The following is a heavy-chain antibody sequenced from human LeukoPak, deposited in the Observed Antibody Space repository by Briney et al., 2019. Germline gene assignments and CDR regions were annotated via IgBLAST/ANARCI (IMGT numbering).Heavy chain of an antibody. V-gene: IGHV1-3*01. Sequence: ASVKVSCKASGYTFTSYAIHWVRQAPRQRLEWMGWINAGNGNTKYSQKFQGRVTITRDTSASTAYMELSSLRSEDTAVYYCARDYSGYTIFLDYWGQGTRVTVSS. J-gene: IGHJ4*02. D-gene: IGHD5-12*01. CDR3: ARDYSGYTIFLDY. CDR1: GYTFTSYA. CDR2: INAGNGNT.